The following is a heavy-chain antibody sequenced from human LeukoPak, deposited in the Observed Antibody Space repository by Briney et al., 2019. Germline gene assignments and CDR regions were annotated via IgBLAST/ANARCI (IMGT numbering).Heavy chain of an antibody. V-gene: IGHV3-48*03. Sequence: GGPLRLSCAASGFTFSSYEMNWVRQAPGKGLEWVSYISSSGSTIYYADSVKGRFTISRDNAKNSLYLQMNSLRAEDTAVYYCARDNRGYSYGYGYWGQGTLVTVSS. J-gene: IGHJ4*02. CDR1: GFTFSSYE. CDR3: ARDNRGYSYGYGY. CDR2: ISSSGSTI. D-gene: IGHD5-18*01.